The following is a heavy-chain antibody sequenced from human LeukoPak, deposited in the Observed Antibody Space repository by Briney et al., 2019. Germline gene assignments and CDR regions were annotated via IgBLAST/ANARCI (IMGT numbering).Heavy chain of an antibody. D-gene: IGHD6-25*01. V-gene: IGHV4-59*01. CDR3: ASRRRQRGYYYMDV. J-gene: IGHJ6*03. Sequence: SETLSLTCTVSGGSISSYYWSWIRQPPGKGLEWIGYIYYSGSTNYNPSLKSRVTISVDTSKNQFSLKLSSVTAADTAVYYCASRRRQRGYYYMDVWGKGTTVTVSS. CDR1: GGSISSYY. CDR2: IYYSGST.